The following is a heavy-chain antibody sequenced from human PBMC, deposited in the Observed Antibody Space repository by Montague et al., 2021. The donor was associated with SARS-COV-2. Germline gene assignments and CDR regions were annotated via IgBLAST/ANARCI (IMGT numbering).Heavy chain of an antibody. V-gene: IGHV3-23*01. Sequence: SLRLSCAASGFTFNNYAINWVRQAPGKALEWVSAISGSGGGTYYAESVKGRFTTSRDTSKNTVYLQMNSLRLEDTALYFCARDHERVGWPLGYWGQGTLVIVSS. D-gene: IGHD2-2*01. CDR2: ISGSGGGT. CDR1: GFTFNNYA. J-gene: IGHJ4*02. CDR3: ARDHERVGWPLGY.